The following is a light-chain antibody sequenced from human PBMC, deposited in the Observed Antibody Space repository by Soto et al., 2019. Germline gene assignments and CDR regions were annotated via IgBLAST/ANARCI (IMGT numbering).Light chain of an antibody. Sequence: DIQMTQSPSSLSAFIGDRVTITCRASQSISGYLNWYQQKPGKAPKLMIYSASSLQSGVPPRFSGSASGTDFTLTVSSLQPEDSATYYCQQTYSTPQTFGQGTKVEIK. CDR2: SAS. CDR1: QSISGY. CDR3: QQTYSTPQT. V-gene: IGKV1-39*01. J-gene: IGKJ1*01.